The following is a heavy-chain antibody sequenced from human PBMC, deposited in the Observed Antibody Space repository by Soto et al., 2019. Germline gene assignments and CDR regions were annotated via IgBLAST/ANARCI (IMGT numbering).Heavy chain of an antibody. D-gene: IGHD2-8*01. V-gene: IGHV3-30*18. CDR1: GFTFSSYG. Sequence: GGSLRLSCAASGFTFSSYGMHWVRQAPGKGLEWVAVISYDGSNKYYADSVKGRLTISRDNSKNTLYLQMNSLRAEDTAVYYCAKSFHHLLRDIVLMMLTGGMDVWGQGTTVTVSS. CDR3: AKSFHHLLRDIVLMMLTGGMDV. CDR2: ISYDGSNK. J-gene: IGHJ6*02.